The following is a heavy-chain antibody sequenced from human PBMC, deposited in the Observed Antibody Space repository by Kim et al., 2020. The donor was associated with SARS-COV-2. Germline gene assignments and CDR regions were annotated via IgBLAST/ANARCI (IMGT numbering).Heavy chain of an antibody. CDR2: INQDGSDK. J-gene: IGHJ4*02. Sequence: GGSLRLSCAASGLTFSNYWMTWVRQAPGKGLEWVANINQDGSDKYYVESLRGRFTISRDNAKSSLFLQMDSLRVEDTAVYYCALGPHLNDYWGQGTLVTVSS. V-gene: IGHV3-7*03. CDR1: GLTFSNYW. CDR3: ALGPHLNDY. D-gene: IGHD3-16*01.